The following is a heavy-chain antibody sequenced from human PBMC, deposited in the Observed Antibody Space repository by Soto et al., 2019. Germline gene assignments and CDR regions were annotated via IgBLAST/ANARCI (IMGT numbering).Heavy chain of an antibody. CDR2: ISYSGAT. Sequence: SETLSLTCTVSGASISGYHWSWIRQFPGKGLECLGYISYSGATNYNPSLKSRVTMSIDTSKNQFSLQLNSVTAADTAVYYCARITIFGVVPMDVWGQGTTVTVSS. CDR3: ARITIFGVVPMDV. J-gene: IGHJ6*02. V-gene: IGHV4-59*08. CDR1: GASISGYH. D-gene: IGHD3-3*01.